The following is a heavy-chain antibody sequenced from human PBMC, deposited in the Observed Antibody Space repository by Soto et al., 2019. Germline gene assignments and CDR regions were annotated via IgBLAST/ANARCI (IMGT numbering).Heavy chain of an antibody. Sequence: GGALRLSWAASGFTFSRYWMSWVRQAPGKGLEWVANIKQDGSEKYYVDSVKGRFTISRDNAKNSLYLQMNSLRAEDTAVYYCARDGAYYDFWSCYYGTKTPLLFDYWGQGTLVTVSS. CDR2: IKQDGSEK. D-gene: IGHD3-3*01. V-gene: IGHV3-7*01. CDR3: ARDGAYYDFWSCYYGTKTPLLFDY. J-gene: IGHJ4*02. CDR1: GFTFSRYW.